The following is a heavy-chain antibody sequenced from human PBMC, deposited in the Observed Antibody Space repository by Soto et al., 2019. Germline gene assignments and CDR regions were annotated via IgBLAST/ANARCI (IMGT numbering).Heavy chain of an antibody. CDR1: GGSISSGGYY. V-gene: IGHV4-31*03. Sequence: SETLSLTCTVSGGSISSGGYYWSWIRQHPGKGLEWIGYIYYSGSTYYNPSLKSRVTISVDTSKNQFSLKLSSVTAADTAVYYCARVPWFGEFNFDYWGQGTLVTVSS. J-gene: IGHJ4*02. CDR2: IYYSGST. CDR3: ARVPWFGEFNFDY. D-gene: IGHD3-10*01.